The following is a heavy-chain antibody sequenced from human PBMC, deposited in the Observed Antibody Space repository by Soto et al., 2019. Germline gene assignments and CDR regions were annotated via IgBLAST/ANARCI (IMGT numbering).Heavy chain of an antibody. J-gene: IGHJ4*01. D-gene: IGHD2-15*01. CDR3: AKARCSGNSCYGPDY. CDR1: GFTFSSYN. Sequence: AGGSLRLSCAASGFTFSSYNMNWVRQAPGKGLEWVSYISGGSPSYADSVQGRFTISRDNSRNTLSLQMNSLRAEDTATYYCAKARCSGNSCYGPDYWGHGSLVTVSS. CDR2: ISGGSP. V-gene: IGHV3-23*01.